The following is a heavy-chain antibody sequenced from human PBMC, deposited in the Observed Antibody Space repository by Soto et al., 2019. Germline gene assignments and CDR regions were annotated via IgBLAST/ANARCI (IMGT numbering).Heavy chain of an antibody. D-gene: IGHD2-2*01. Sequence: EVQLVESGGGLVKPGGSLRLSCAASGFTFTNAWMTWVRQAPGKGLEWVGLIKSKTDGGTTDYAAPVKGRFTISRDDSKSTLYLQLNSLKTEDTAVYYCATGCSSTSCYPLWYYYYGMDVRGPGTTVTVSS. CDR3: ATGCSSTSCYPLWYYYYGMDV. CDR2: IKSKTDGGTT. V-gene: IGHV3-15*01. J-gene: IGHJ6*02. CDR1: GFTFTNAW.